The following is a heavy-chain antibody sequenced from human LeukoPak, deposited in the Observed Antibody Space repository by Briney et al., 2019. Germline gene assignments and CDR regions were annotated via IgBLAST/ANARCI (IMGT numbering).Heavy chain of an antibody. CDR3: ARAPAKIIVGATTGNWFDP. Sequence: PSETLSLTCTVSGGSISSSSYYWGWIRQPPGKGLEWIGSIYYSGSTYYNPSLKSRVTISVDTSKNQFSLKLSSVTAADTAVYYCARAPAKIIVGATTGNWFDPWGQGTLVTVSS. V-gene: IGHV4-39*01. CDR2: IYYSGST. J-gene: IGHJ5*02. D-gene: IGHD1-26*01. CDR1: GGSISSSSYY.